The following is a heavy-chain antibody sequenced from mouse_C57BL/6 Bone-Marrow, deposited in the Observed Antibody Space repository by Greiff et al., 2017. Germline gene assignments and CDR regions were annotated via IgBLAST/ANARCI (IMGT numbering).Heavy chain of an antibody. Sequence: VQLQQSGAELVRPGASVKLSCTASGFNIKDDYMHWVKQRPEQGLEWIGWIDPENGDTEYASKFQGKAPITADTSSNTAYLQLSRLTSEDTAVYYCTTNYYGSSPYWYFDVWGTGTTATVSS. CDR3: TTNYYGSSPYWYFDV. CDR2: IDPENGDT. CDR1: GFNIKDDY. D-gene: IGHD1-1*01. V-gene: IGHV14-4*01. J-gene: IGHJ1*03.